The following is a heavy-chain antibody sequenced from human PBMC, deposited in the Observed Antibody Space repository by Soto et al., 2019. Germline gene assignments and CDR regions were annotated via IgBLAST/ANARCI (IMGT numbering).Heavy chain of an antibody. Sequence: PGGSLRLSCAASGFTFRNYAMNWVRQAPGKGLEWVSAISGGGDSRKYVDSVKGRFTISRGKSKNTLYLQMNSLRAEDTAVYYCAKDLFTMVRLLDSWGQGTLVPVSS. CDR2: ISGGGDSR. D-gene: IGHD3-10*01. CDR3: AKDLFTMVRLLDS. CDR1: GFTFRNYA. V-gene: IGHV3-23*01. J-gene: IGHJ4*02.